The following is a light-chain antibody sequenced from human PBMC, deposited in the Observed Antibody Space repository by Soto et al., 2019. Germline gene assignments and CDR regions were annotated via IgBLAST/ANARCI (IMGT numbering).Light chain of an antibody. CDR1: QSVSSK. CDR2: GAS. CDR3: QQYNNWPGT. Sequence: EIVLTQSPGTLSVSPGERDTLSCRASQSVSSKLAWYQQKPGQAPRLLFYGASTGATGIPARFSGSVSETEFTLSISSLQSEDFAVYYCQQYNNWPGTFGQGTKV. V-gene: IGKV3-15*01. J-gene: IGKJ1*01.